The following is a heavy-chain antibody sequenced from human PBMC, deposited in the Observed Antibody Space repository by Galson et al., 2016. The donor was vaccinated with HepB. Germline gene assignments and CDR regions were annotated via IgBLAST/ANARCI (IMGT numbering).Heavy chain of an antibody. CDR3: ARVIGVAVTGAGYWFDP. D-gene: IGHD6-19*01. CDR1: GGSVSSSSYH. V-gene: IGHV4-61*01. J-gene: IGHJ5*02. CDR2: VYYSGST. Sequence: TLSLTCTVSGGSVSSSSYHWSWIRQPPGKGLDWIGYVYYSGSTKNNPSLKSRVAISVDTSKNQFSLKLTSVTAADTAVYYCARVIGVAVTGAGYWFDPWGQGTLVTVSA.